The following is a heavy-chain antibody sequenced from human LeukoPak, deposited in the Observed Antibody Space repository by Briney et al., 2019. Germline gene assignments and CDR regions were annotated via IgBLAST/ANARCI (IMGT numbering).Heavy chain of an antibody. CDR1: GYTFTSYG. D-gene: IGHD2-2*01. V-gene: IGHV1-18*01. CDR2: ISGYNGNT. Sequence: ASVKVSCKASGYTFTSYGISWVRQAPGQGLEWMGWISGYNGNTNYAQNLQGRVTMTTDTSTSTVYMELRSLRSDDTAVYYCARDVVVVPAAMENPKFDYWGQGTLVTVSS. J-gene: IGHJ4*02. CDR3: ARDVVVVPAAMENPKFDY.